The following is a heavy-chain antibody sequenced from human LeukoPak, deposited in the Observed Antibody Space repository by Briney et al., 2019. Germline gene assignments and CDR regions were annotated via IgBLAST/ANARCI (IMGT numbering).Heavy chain of an antibody. CDR1: GFTFSSNG. J-gene: IGHJ4*02. CDR3: ARDWGTSSLYLVN. CDR2: IQNDGNNK. Sequence: PGGSLRLSCAASGFTFSSNGMHWVRQAPGKGLECVSFIQNDGNNKKYADSVKGRFTISRDNSKNTLYLQMNSLRAEDTAVYYCARDWGTSSLYLVNWGQGTLVTVSS. D-gene: IGHD6-6*01. V-gene: IGHV3-30*02.